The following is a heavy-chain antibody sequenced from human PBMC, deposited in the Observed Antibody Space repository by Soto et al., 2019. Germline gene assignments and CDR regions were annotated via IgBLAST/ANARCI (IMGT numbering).Heavy chain of an antibody. V-gene: IGHV1-69*08. D-gene: IGHD2-15*01. Sequence: QVQLVQSGAEVKKPGSSVKVSCKASGGTFSSYTISWVRQAPGQGLEWMGRIIPILGIANYAQKFQGRVTITADKSTSKAYMELSSLRSEDTAVYYCARDCSGGSCYSVDAFDIWGQGTMVTVSS. CDR3: ARDCSGGSCYSVDAFDI. J-gene: IGHJ3*02. CDR1: GGTFSSYT. CDR2: IIPILGIA.